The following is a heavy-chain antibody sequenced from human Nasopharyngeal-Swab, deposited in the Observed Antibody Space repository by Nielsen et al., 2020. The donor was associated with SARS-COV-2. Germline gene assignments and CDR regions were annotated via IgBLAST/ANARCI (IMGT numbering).Heavy chain of an antibody. CDR1: GFTFSNYD. J-gene: IGHJ3*01. V-gene: IGHV3-30*18. Sequence: GGSLRLSCAASGFTFSNYDMHWVRQAPGKGLEWVAVISYDGNIKSYADSVRGRFLISRDNSHNTLYLQMSRLRTEDRAVYYCAKAFGEDQLAEDAFDAWDRGQWSPSPQ. D-gene: IGHD3-16*01. CDR3: AKAFGEDQLAEDAFDA. CDR2: ISYDGNIK.